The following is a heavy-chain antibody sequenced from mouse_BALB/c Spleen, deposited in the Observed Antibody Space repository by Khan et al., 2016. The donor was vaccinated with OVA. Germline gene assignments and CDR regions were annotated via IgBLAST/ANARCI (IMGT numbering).Heavy chain of an antibody. V-gene: IGHV1-4*01. D-gene: IGHD2-14*01. J-gene: IGHJ3*01. CDR2: INPSNGYT. Sequence: QVQLKQSGAELARPGASVKMSCKASGYTFTSYTIHWIKKRPGQGLEWIGYINPSNGYTNYNQKFKDKATLTTDKSSTTAYLQLSRLTSDDSAVYNWVKDGAYHRNDGWFAYWGQGTLVTVSS. CDR1: GYTFTSYT. CDR3: VKDGAYHRNDGWFAY.